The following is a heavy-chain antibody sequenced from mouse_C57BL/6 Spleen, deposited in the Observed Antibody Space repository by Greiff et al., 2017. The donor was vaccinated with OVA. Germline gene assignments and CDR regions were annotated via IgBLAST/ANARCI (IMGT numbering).Heavy chain of an antibody. CDR2: ISSGGSYT. Sequence: DVMLVESGGDLVKPGGSLKLSCAASGFTFSSYGMSWVRQTPDKRLEWVATISSGGSYTYSPDSVKGRFTISRDNAKNTLYLQMSSLKSEDTAMDYCARPIYYDYDVGYWGQGTTLTVSS. V-gene: IGHV5-6*02. J-gene: IGHJ2*01. CDR3: ARPIYYDYDVGY. CDR1: GFTFSSYG. D-gene: IGHD2-4*01.